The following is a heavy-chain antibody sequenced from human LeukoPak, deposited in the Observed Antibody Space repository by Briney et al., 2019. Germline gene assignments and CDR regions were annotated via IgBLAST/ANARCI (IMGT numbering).Heavy chain of an antibody. CDR2: IYTSGST. D-gene: IGHD5-12*01. V-gene: IGHV4-61*02. CDR1: GGSISSSSYY. J-gene: IGHJ4*02. Sequence: SETLSLTCTVSGGSISSSSYYWSWIRQPAGKGLEWIGRIYTSGSTNYNPSLKSRVTMSVDTSKNQFSLKLSSVTAADTAVYYCARDPGYSGYDSRWIFDYWGQGTLVTVSS. CDR3: ARDPGYSGYDSRWIFDY.